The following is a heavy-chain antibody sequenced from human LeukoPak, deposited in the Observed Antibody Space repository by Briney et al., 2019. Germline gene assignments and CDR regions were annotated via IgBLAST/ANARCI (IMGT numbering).Heavy chain of an antibody. CDR2: IVVGSGNT. D-gene: IGHD1-26*01. CDR3: AADERSYSGRYYYYYGMDV. Sequence: SVKVSCKASGFTFTSSAVRWVRQARGQRLEWIGWIVVGSGNTNYAQKFQERVTITRDMSTSTAYMELSSLRSEDTAVYYCAADERSYSGRYYYYYGMDVWGQGTTVTVSS. CDR1: GFTFTSSA. V-gene: IGHV1-58*01. J-gene: IGHJ6*02.